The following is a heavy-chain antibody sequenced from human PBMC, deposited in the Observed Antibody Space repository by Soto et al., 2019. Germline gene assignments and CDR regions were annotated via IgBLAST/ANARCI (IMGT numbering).Heavy chain of an antibody. CDR2: ISSSSSYI. CDR3: ARDRGGWEPHAEYFQH. V-gene: IGHV3-21*01. J-gene: IGHJ1*01. CDR1: GFTFSSYS. Sequence: PGGSLRLSCAASGFTFSSYSMNWVRQAPGKGLEWVSSISSSSSYIYYADSVKGRFTISRDNAKNSLYLQMNSLRAEDTAVYYCARDRGGWEPHAEYFQHWGQGTLVTVSS. D-gene: IGHD1-26*01.